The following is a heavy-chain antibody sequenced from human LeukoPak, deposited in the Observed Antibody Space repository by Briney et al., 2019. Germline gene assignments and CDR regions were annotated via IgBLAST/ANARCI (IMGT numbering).Heavy chain of an antibody. J-gene: IGHJ5*02. CDR2: ISAYNENT. Sequence: ASVKVSCKASGYTFTNYGISWVRQAPGQGLEWMGWISAYNENTNYAQKFQGRVTMTTDTSTSTAYMELRSLRSDDTVVYYCARDHGKQWPRYNCFDPWGQGTLVTVSS. CDR1: GYTFTNYG. D-gene: IGHD6-19*01. V-gene: IGHV1-18*01. CDR3: ARDHGKQWPRYNCFDP.